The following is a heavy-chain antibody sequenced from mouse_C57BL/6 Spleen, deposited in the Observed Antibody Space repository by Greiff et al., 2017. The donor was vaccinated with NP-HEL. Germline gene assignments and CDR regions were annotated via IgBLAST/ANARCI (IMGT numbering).Heavy chain of an antibody. CDR3: ARTENYYGSSYPFAY. D-gene: IGHD1-1*01. CDR2: INPSTGGT. CDR1: GYSFTGYY. Sequence: VQLQQSGPELVKPGASVKISCKASGYSFTGYYMNWVKQSPEKSLEWIGEINPSTGGTTYNQKFKAKATLTVDKSSSTAYMQLKSLTSEDSAVYYCARTENYYGSSYPFAYWGQGTLVTVSA. V-gene: IGHV1-42*01. J-gene: IGHJ3*01.